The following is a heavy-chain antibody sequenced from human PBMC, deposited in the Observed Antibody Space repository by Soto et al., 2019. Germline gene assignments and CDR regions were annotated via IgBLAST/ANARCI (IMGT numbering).Heavy chain of an antibody. CDR3: ARDRSIAVAGTTWYYYGMDV. J-gene: IGHJ6*02. CDR2: IYHSGST. Sequence: TXSLTCAFCGGSMSSINWWSWVRQPPGKGLEWIGEIYHSGSTNYNPSLKSRVTISVDKSKNQFSLKLSSVTAADTAVYYCARDRSIAVAGTTWYYYGMDVWGQGTTVTVSS. V-gene: IGHV4-4*02. CDR1: GGSMSSINW. D-gene: IGHD6-19*01.